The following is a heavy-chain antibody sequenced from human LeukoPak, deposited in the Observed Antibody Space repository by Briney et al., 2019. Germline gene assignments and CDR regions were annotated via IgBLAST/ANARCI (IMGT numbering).Heavy chain of an antibody. CDR2: IYTSGST. CDR1: GGSISSGSYY. D-gene: IGHD2-15*01. CDR3: AREVGYCSGGSCYPANYFDY. V-gene: IGHV4-61*02. J-gene: IGHJ4*02. Sequence: SQTLSLTCTVSGGSISSGSYYWSWIRQPAGKGLEWIGRIYTSGSTNYNPSLKSRVTISVDTSKNQFSLKLSSVTAADTAVYYCAREVGYCSGGSCYPANYFDYWVQGTLVTVSS.